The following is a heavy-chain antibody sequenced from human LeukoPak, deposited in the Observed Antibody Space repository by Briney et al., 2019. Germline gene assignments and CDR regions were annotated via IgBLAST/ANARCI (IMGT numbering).Heavy chain of an antibody. V-gene: IGHV4-34*01. D-gene: IGHD6-6*01. CDR2: INHSGST. Sequence: PSETLSLTCAVYGGSFSGYYWSWIRQPPGEGLEWIGEINHSGSTNYNPSLKSRVTISVDRSKNQFSLKLSSVTAADTAVYYCARLEGIAALDCWGQGTLVTVSS. CDR3: ARLEGIAALDC. CDR1: GGSFSGYY. J-gene: IGHJ4*02.